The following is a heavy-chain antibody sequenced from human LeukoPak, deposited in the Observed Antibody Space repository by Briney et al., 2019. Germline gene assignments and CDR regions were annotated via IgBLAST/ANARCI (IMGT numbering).Heavy chain of an antibody. CDR1: GYTFTNYY. D-gene: IGHD6-19*01. CDR2: INPSDGAT. V-gene: IGHV1-46*01. Sequence: ASVKVSCKASGYTFTNYYIHWVRQAPGQGLEWMGIINPSDGATSYAQKLQTRVTLTRDTSTSSVYMEVGSLRSEDTAVYYCARRGIAVAGSFDYWGQGTLVTVSS. CDR3: ARRGIAVAGSFDY. J-gene: IGHJ4*02.